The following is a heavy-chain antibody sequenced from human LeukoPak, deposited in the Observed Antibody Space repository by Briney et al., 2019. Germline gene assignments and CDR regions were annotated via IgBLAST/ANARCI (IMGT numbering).Heavy chain of an antibody. CDR1: GYTFTSYG. CDR2: ISAYNGNT. Sequence: ASVKVSCKASGYTFTSYGISWVRQAPGQGLEWMGWISAYNGNTNYAQKFQGRVTMTRNTSISTAYMELSSLRSEDTAVYYCARVISHRVVPAAGKRGWFDPWGQGTLVTVSS. V-gene: IGHV1-18*01. CDR3: ARVISHRVVPAAGKRGWFDP. D-gene: IGHD2-2*01. J-gene: IGHJ5*02.